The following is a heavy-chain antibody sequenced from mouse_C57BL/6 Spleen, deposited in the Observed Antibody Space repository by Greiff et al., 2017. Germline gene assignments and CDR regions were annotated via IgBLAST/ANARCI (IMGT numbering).Heavy chain of an antibody. D-gene: IGHD2-2*01. CDR3: ARRYYGYEDYFDY. J-gene: IGHJ2*01. V-gene: IGHV1-64*01. CDR1: GYTFTSYW. CDR2: IHPNSGST. Sequence: VQLQQSGAELVKPGASVKLSCKASGYTFTSYWMHWVKQRPGQGLEWIGMIHPNSGSTNYNEKFKSKATLTVDKSSSTAYMQLSSLTSEDSAVYYCARRYYGYEDYFDYWGQGTTLTVSS.